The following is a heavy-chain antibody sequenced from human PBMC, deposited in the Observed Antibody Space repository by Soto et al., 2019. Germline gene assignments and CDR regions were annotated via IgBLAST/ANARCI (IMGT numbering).Heavy chain of an antibody. CDR3: ARRRVLRFLEGGAFDP. J-gene: IGHJ5*02. Sequence: EVQLVESGGGLVQPGGSLRLSCAASGFTFISYWMSWVRQAPGKGLEWVANIKQDGSEKYYVDSVKGRFTISRDNAKNSLYLQMNSLRAEDTAVYYCARRRVLRFLEGGAFDPWGQGTLVTVSS. CDR1: GFTFISYW. V-gene: IGHV3-7*01. CDR2: IKQDGSEK. D-gene: IGHD3-3*01.